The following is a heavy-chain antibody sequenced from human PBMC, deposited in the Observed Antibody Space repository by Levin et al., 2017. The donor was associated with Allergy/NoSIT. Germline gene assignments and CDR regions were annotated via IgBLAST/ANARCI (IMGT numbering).Heavy chain of an antibody. D-gene: IGHD1-26*01. J-gene: IGHJ4*02. CDR2: IKIKTDGGTT. CDR3: TATLGY. Sequence: PGGSLRLSCAASGFTFSNAWMTWVRQAPGKGLEWVGRIKIKTDGGTTDYAAPVKGRFTISRDDSKNTLYLQMNSLKTEDTAMYYCTATLGYWGQGTLVTVSS. V-gene: IGHV3-15*01. CDR1: GFTFSNAW.